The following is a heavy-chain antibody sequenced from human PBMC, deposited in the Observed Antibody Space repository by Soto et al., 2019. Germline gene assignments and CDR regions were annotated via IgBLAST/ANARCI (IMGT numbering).Heavy chain of an antibody. Sequence: GASVKVSCKASGYTFTSYGISWVRQAPGQGLEWMGWINPNSGGTNYAQKFQGWVTMTRDTSISTAYMELSRLRSDDTAVYYCARGGRRLLWFGELLPPVGYWGQGTLVTAPQ. J-gene: IGHJ4*02. CDR1: GYTFTSYG. CDR3: ARGGRRLLWFGELLPPVGY. V-gene: IGHV1-2*04. D-gene: IGHD3-10*01. CDR2: INPNSGGT.